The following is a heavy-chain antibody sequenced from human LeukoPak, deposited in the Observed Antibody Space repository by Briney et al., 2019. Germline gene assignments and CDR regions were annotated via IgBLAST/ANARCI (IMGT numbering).Heavy chain of an antibody. D-gene: IGHD5-12*01. CDR1: GGSISSGSYY. CDR2: IYTSGST. V-gene: IGHV4-61*02. J-gene: IGHJ5*02. CDR3: ATARSPGYRDPASDVP. Sequence: PSETLSLTCTVSGGSISSGSYYWSWIRQPAGKGLEWIGRIYTSGSTNYNPSLKSRVTISVDTSKNQFSLKLTSVAAADTAVYYCATARSPGYRDPASDVPWGQGILVTVSS.